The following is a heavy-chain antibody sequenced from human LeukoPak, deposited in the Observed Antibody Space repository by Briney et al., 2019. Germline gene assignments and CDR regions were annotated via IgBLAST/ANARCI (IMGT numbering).Heavy chain of an antibody. Sequence: PSETLSLTCAVYGGSFSGYYWSWIRRPPGKGLEWIGEINHSGSTNYNPSLKSRVTISVDTSKNQFSLKLSSVTAADTAVYYCATQHIAVVVAATLRWSNWFDPWGQGTLVTVSS. CDR3: ATQHIAVVVAATLRWSNWFDP. V-gene: IGHV4-34*01. CDR2: INHSGST. CDR1: GGSFSGYY. D-gene: IGHD2-15*01. J-gene: IGHJ5*02.